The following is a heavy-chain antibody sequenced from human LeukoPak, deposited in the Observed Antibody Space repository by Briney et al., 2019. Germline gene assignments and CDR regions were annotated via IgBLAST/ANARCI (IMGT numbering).Heavy chain of an antibody. CDR2: FDPEDGET. Sequence: ASVKVSCKVSGYTLTELSMHWVRQAPGKGLEWMGGFDPEDGETIYAQKFQGRVTMTEDTSTDTAYMELSSLRSEDTAVYYCATVATTVTGFWFDPWGQGTLVTVSS. CDR1: GYTLTELS. V-gene: IGHV1-24*01. CDR3: ATVATTVTGFWFDP. J-gene: IGHJ5*02. D-gene: IGHD4-17*01.